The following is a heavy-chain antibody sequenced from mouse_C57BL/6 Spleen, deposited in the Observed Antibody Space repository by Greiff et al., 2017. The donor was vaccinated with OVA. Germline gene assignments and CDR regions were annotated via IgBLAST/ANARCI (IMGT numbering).Heavy chain of an antibody. CDR3: ARRRTEGYFDV. CDR1: GYTFTSYG. J-gene: IGHJ1*03. Sequence: VQLVESGAELARPGASVKLSCKASGYTFTSYGISWVKQRTGQGLEWIGEIYPRSGNTYYNEKFKGKATLTADKSSSTAYMELRSLTSEDSAVYFCARRRTEGYFDVWGTGTTVTVSS. V-gene: IGHV1-81*01. CDR2: IYPRSGNT.